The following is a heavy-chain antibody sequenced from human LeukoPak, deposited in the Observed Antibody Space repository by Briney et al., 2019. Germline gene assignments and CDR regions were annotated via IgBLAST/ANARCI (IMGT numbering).Heavy chain of an antibody. V-gene: IGHV3-33*06. Sequence: PGGSLRLSCAASGFSFSSYGMHWVCQAPGKGLEWVAVIWYDGSNKYYVDSVKGRFTISRDNSKNTLYLQMNSLRAEDTAVYYCAKANYYDSSENAFDIWGQGTMVTVSS. CDR1: GFSFSSYG. CDR2: IWYDGSNK. D-gene: IGHD3-22*01. CDR3: AKANYYDSSENAFDI. J-gene: IGHJ3*02.